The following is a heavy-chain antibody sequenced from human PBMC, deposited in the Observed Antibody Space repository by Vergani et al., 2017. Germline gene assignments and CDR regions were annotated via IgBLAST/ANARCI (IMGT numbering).Heavy chain of an antibody. CDR1: GYTFTSYG. Sequence: QVQLVQSGAEVKKPGASVKVSCKASGYTFTSYGISWVRQAPGQGLEWMGWIIPIFGTANYAQKFQGRVTITADESTSTAYMELSSLRSEDTAVYYCARGAFHIVGANPYFQHWGQGTLVTVSS. D-gene: IGHD1-26*01. V-gene: IGHV1-69*13. J-gene: IGHJ1*01. CDR2: IIPIFGTA. CDR3: ARGAFHIVGANPYFQH.